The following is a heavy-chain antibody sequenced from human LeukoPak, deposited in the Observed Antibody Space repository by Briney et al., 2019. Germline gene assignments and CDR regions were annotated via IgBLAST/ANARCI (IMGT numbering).Heavy chain of an antibody. D-gene: IGHD6-19*01. Sequence: ASLKVSCKASGDIFTSRGITWVRQAPEQGLEWMGWISAYNGNTNYAQNVQGRVTVTRDTSTSTAYMELRSLRSDDTAVYFCARDLPGAAVEGTTRGMDVWGQGTTVTVSS. J-gene: IGHJ6*02. CDR3: ARDLPGAAVEGTTRGMDV. CDR1: GDIFTSRG. CDR2: ISAYNGNT. V-gene: IGHV1-18*01.